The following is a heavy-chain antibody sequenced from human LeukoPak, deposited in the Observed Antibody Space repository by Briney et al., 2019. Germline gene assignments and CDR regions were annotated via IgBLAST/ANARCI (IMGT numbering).Heavy chain of an antibody. J-gene: IGHJ3*02. CDR1: GGTFSSYA. CDR3: AARLSRKYYYDSSGYPHDAFDI. V-gene: IGHV1-69*05. CDR2: IIPIFGTA. D-gene: IGHD3-22*01. Sequence: SVKVSCKASGGTFSSYAISWVRQAPGQGLEWMGGIIPIFGTANYAQKFQGRVTITTDESTSTAYMELSSLRSEDTAVYYCAARLSRKYYYDSSGYPHDAFDIWGQGTMVTVSS.